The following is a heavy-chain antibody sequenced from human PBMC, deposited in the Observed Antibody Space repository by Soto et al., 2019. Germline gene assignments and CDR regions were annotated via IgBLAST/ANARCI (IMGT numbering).Heavy chain of an antibody. J-gene: IGHJ4*02. CDR1: GFTFTRYS. CDR3: ARESEDLTSNFDY. Sequence: GSLRLSCAASGFTFTRYSMNWVRQAPGKGLEWVSSISSTTNYIYYADSMKGRFTVSRDNAKNSVYLEMNSLSAEDTALYYCARESEDLTSNFDYWGQGTLVTVSS. V-gene: IGHV3-21*01. CDR2: ISSTTNYI.